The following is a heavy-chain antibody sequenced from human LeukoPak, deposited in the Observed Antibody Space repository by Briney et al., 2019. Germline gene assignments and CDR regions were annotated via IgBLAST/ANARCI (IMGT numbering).Heavy chain of an antibody. J-gene: IGHJ6*03. D-gene: IGHD6-19*01. CDR1: GGSISSYY. CDR3: ARGVSGWGYYYYYYMDV. Sequence: PSETLSLACTVSGGSISSYYWSWIRQPPGKGLEWIGSIYYSGSTYYNPSLKSRVTISVDTSKNQFSLKLSSVTAADTAVYYCARGVSGWGYYYYYYMDVWGKGTTVTVSS. CDR2: IYYSGST. V-gene: IGHV4-59*12.